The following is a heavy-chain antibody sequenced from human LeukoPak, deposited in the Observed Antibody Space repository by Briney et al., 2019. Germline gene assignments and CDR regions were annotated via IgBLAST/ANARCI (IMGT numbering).Heavy chain of an antibody. J-gene: IGHJ4*02. V-gene: IGHV3-74*01. D-gene: IGHD5/OR15-5a*01. CDR3: ARSLSSASRVDF. CDR2: INSDGVST. CDR1: GLTSSSSW. Sequence: GGSLRLSCAASGLTSSSSWMHWVRQAPGKGLLWVSRINSDGVSTNYADSVRGRFTISRDNAKNTLYLQMNSLRAEDTAVYFCARSLSSASRVDFWGQGTLVTVSS.